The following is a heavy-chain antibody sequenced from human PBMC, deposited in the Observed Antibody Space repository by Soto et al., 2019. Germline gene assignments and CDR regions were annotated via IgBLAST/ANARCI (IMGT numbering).Heavy chain of an antibody. CDR3: ARDAVDTAMVTLVYYYYGMDV. V-gene: IGHV3-23*01. CDR1: GFTFSSYA. J-gene: IGHJ6*02. Sequence: PGGSLRLSCAASGFTFSSYAMSWVRQAPGKGLEWVSAISGSGGSTYYADSVKGRFTISRDNSKNTLYLQMNSLRAEDTAVYYCARDAVDTAMVTLVYYYYGMDVWGQGTTVTVSS. CDR2: ISGSGGST. D-gene: IGHD5-18*01.